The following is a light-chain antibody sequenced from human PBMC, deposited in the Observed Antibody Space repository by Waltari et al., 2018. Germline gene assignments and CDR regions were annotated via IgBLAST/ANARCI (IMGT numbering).Light chain of an antibody. CDR2: GAS. CDR3: QQYDNWPRT. Sequence: EILMAQSPATLSVSPGERATLSCRASQSVSSNLAWYQQNPGQAPRLLIYGASTRATGIPARFSGSGSGTEFTLTISSLQSEDFAVYYCQQYDNWPRTFGQGTKVEIK. CDR1: QSVSSN. V-gene: IGKV3-15*01. J-gene: IGKJ1*01.